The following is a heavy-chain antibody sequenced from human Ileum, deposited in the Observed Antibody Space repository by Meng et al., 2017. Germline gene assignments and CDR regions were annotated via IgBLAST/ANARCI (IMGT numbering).Heavy chain of an antibody. V-gene: IGHV1-8*01. J-gene: IGHJ4*02. CDR1: GFIFSSYD. Sequence: QVQLVQSGPEVKKRGAYVTVSCKASGFIFSSYDINWVRQAPRQGLEWMGWMNPNSGNTGFAQKFQDRITMTRDTSINTAYMELSSLTSEDTAVYYCARRTQSTGTALGYWGQGTLVTVSS. CDR3: ARRTQSTGTALGY. CDR2: MNPNSGNT. D-gene: IGHD1-1*01.